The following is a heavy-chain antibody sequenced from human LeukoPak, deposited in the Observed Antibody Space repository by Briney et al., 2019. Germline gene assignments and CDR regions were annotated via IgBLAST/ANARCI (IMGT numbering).Heavy chain of an antibody. J-gene: IGHJ4*02. CDR1: GYSIRSSYY. Sequence: PSETLSLTCAVAGYSIRSSYYWGWIRQPPGQGLEWIGTIYHSGSTHYNPSLKSRVTLSVDTSKIQFSLKLRSATAADTAVYYCASLPSNTVTHDYWGQGTLVTVSS. CDR3: ASLPSNTVTHDY. V-gene: IGHV4-38-2*01. CDR2: IYHSGST. D-gene: IGHD4-11*01.